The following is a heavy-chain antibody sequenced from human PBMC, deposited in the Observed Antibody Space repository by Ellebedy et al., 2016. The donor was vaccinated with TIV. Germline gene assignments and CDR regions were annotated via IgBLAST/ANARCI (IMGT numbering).Heavy chain of an antibody. CDR2: IWYDGSNK. Sequence: GESLKISCAASGFTFSSYGMHWVRQAPGKGLEWVAVIWYDGSNKYYADSVKGRFTISRDNSKNTLYLQMNSLRAEDTAVYYCARDTRVGAPDYWGQGTLVTVSS. J-gene: IGHJ4*02. CDR3: ARDTRVGAPDY. D-gene: IGHD1-26*01. CDR1: GFTFSSYG. V-gene: IGHV3-33*01.